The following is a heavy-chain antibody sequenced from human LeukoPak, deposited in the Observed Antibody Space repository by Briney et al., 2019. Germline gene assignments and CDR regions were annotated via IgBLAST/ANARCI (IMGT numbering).Heavy chain of an antibody. D-gene: IGHD3-9*01. CDR1: GYTFTSYD. Sequence: AASVKVSCKASGYTFTSYDINWVRQATGQGLEWMGWMNPNSGNTGYAQKFQGRVTMTRNTSISTAYMELSSLRSEDTAVYYCARGRDVLRYFDWLLSHDAFDIWGQGTMVTVSS. CDR3: ARGRDVLRYFDWLLSHDAFDI. V-gene: IGHV1-8*01. CDR2: MNPNSGNT. J-gene: IGHJ3*02.